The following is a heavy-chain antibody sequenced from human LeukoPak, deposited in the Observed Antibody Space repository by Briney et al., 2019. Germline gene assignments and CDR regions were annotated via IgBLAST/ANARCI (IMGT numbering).Heavy chain of an antibody. CDR1: GFTFSTYG. V-gene: IGHV3-30*02. D-gene: IGHD1-26*01. CDR2: IRYDGSNK. CDR3: AKKVGAPETYYYYYMDV. J-gene: IGHJ6*03. Sequence: GGSLRLSCAASGFTFSTYGMHWVRQAPGKGLEWVAFIRYDGSNKYYADSVEGRFTISRDNSKNTLYLQMNSLRAEDTAVYYCAKKVGAPETYYYYYMDVWGKGTTVTVSS.